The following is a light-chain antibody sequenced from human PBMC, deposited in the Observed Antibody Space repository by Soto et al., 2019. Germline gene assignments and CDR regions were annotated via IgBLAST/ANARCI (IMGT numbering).Light chain of an antibody. CDR3: SSYTSSSTLV. CDR1: SSDVGDYNY. J-gene: IGLJ1*01. Sequence: QSVLTQPASVSGSPGQSITISCTGTSSDVGDYNYVSWYQQHPGKAPKVMIYDVSNRPSGVSNRFSGSKSGNTASLTISGIQAEDEADYYCSSYTSSSTLVFGTGTKLTVL. CDR2: DVS. V-gene: IGLV2-14*01.